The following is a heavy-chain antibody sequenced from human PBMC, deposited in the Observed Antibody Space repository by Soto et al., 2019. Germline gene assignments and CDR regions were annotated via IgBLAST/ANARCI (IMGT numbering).Heavy chain of an antibody. Sequence: QVQLVESGGGVVQPGRSLRLSCAASGFTFSSYGMHWVRQAPGKGLEWVAVIWYDGSNKYYADSVKGRFTISRDNSKNTLYLQMHSLRAEDTAVYYCASRSPALDYWGQGTLVTVSS. CDR3: ASRSPALDY. D-gene: IGHD2-2*01. CDR1: GFTFSSYG. V-gene: IGHV3-33*01. CDR2: IWYDGSNK. J-gene: IGHJ4*02.